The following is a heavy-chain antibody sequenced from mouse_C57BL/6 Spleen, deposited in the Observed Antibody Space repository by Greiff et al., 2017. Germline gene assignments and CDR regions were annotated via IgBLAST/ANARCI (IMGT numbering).Heavy chain of an antibody. CDR3: ALNWDWFAY. CDR1: GYTFTSYW. CDR2: IHPNSGST. D-gene: IGHD4-1*01. V-gene: IGHV1-64*01. J-gene: IGHJ3*01. Sequence: QVQLQQPGAELVKPGASVKLSCKASGYTFTSYWMHWVKQRPGQGLEWIGMIHPNSGSTNYNEKFKSKATLTVDKSSSTAYMQLSSLSSEDTAVYYCALNWDWFAYWGQGTLVTVSA.